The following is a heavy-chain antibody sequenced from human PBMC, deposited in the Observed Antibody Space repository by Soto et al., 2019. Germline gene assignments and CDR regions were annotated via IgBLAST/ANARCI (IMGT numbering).Heavy chain of an antibody. Sequence: QVHLEQWGAGLLKPSETLSLTCAIYNSSLGAFHWTWIRQHPGKGLEWIGELIHGGSTNYNPSLKSRVTSSLDTSKSQFSLHVMSVTAADTAVYYCARSPLSYDYVRQTWREVGDSFDVWGRGTSVTVSS. D-gene: IGHD3-10*02. CDR3: ARSPLSYDYVRQTWREVGDSFDV. CDR1: NSSLGAFH. V-gene: IGHV4-34*02. J-gene: IGHJ3*01. CDR2: LIHGGST.